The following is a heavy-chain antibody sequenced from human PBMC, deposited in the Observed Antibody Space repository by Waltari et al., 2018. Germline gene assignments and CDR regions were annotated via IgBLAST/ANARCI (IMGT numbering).Heavy chain of an antibody. J-gene: IGHJ6*03. CDR3: ARVGGYYYYYMDV. Sequence: EVQLVESGGGLVQPGGSLRLSCFASGSNLRSQGVCWFRQAPGKGLEWVATSGTPAGSIYYADSAKGRFTISRDNAKNSLYLQMNSLRAEDTAVYYCARVGGYYYYYMDVWGRGTTVTISS. CDR2: SGTPAGSI. CDR1: GSNLRSQG. V-gene: IGHV3-48*03. D-gene: IGHD3-16*01.